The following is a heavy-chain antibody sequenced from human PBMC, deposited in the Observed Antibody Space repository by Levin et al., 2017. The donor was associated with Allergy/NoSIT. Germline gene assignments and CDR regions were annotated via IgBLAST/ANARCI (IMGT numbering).Heavy chain of an antibody. CDR3: ARGYSSGLPRY. Sequence: GGSLRLSCAASGFTFSSYWMHWVRQAPGKGLVWVSRINSDGSSTSYADSVKGRFTISRDNAKNTLYLQMNSLRAEDTAVYYCARGYSSGLPRYWGQGTLVTVSS. CDR2: INSDGSST. V-gene: IGHV3-74*01. CDR1: GFTFSSYW. D-gene: IGHD6-19*01. J-gene: IGHJ4*02.